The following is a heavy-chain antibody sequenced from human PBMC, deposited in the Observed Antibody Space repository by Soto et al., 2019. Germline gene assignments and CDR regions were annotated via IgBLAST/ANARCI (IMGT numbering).Heavy chain of an antibody. Sequence: GGSLRLSCAASGFTFSSYAMSWVRQAPGKGLEWVSAISGSGGSTYYADSVKGRFTISRDNSKNTLYLQMNSLRAEDTAVYYCATHGAYSYGQYYYYGMDVWGQGTTVTVSS. CDR2: ISGSGGST. V-gene: IGHV3-23*01. CDR3: ATHGAYSYGQYYYYGMDV. CDR1: GFTFSSYA. J-gene: IGHJ6*02. D-gene: IGHD5-18*01.